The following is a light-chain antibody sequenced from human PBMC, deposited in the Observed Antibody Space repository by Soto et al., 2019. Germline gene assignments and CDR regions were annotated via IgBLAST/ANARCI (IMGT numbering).Light chain of an antibody. CDR3: QQYENWPG. Sequence: IVMTRSPATLSVSPGERATLSCRASQSVDDNLAWYQQKPGQAPRLLIYGASTRATGIPARFSGSGSGTEFTLTISGLQSEDFAVYYCQQYENWPGFGGGTKVDIK. J-gene: IGKJ4*01. V-gene: IGKV3-15*01. CDR2: GAS. CDR1: QSVDDN.